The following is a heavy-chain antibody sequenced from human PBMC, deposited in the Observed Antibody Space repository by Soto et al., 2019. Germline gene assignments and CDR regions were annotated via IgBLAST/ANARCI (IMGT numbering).Heavy chain of an antibody. J-gene: IGHJ5*02. CDR3: ARDFSVAATDWFDP. V-gene: IGHV1-8*01. D-gene: IGHD2-15*01. Sequence: QVQLVQSGAEVKKPGASVKVSCKASGYIFTSYNINWVRQATGQGLEWMGWVNPNNGNTGYAQKFQGRVTMTRNTSISTAYMELSSLRSEDTAVYYCARDFSVAATDWFDPWGQGTLVTVSS. CDR1: GYIFTSYN. CDR2: VNPNNGNT.